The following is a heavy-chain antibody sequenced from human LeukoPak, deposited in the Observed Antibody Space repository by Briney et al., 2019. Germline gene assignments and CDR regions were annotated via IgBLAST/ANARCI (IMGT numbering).Heavy chain of an antibody. D-gene: IGHD6-19*01. J-gene: IGHJ4*02. CDR1: GYKFTTYW. Sequence: GESLKISCKGSGYKFTTYWIGWVRQMPGKGLEWMGIIYPGDSDTRYSPSFQGQVTISADKSISTAYLQWTSLKASGTAMYYCARGGDSSGWPGAYFNSWGQGTLVTVSS. CDR2: IYPGDSDT. CDR3: ARGGDSSGWPGAYFNS. V-gene: IGHV5-51*01.